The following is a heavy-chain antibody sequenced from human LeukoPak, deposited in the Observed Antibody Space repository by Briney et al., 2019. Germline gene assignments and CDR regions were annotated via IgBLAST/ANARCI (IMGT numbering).Heavy chain of an antibody. CDR3: ARGGRGYYDSSGYPPLEY. CDR1: GVSISSGGYY. CDR2: IYYSGST. V-gene: IGHV4-31*03. D-gene: IGHD3-22*01. Sequence: SQTLSLTCTVSGVSISSGGYYWSWIRQHPGKGLEWIGYIYYSGSTYYNPSLKSRVTISVDTSKNQFSLKLSSVTAADTAVYYCARGGRGYYDSSGYPPLEYWGQGTLVTVSS. J-gene: IGHJ4*02.